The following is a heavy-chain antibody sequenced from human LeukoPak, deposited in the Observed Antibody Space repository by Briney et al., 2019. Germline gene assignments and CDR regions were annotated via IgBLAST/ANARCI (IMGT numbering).Heavy chain of an antibody. CDR2: ISYDGSNK. V-gene: IGHV3-30*18. CDR3: AKQGYCSGGSCVDY. Sequence: GGSLRLSCAASGFTFSSYGMHWVRQAPGKGLEGVAVISYDGSNKYYADSVKGRFTISRDNSKNTLYLQMNSLRAEDTAVYYCAKQGYCSGGSCVDYWGQGTLVTVSS. CDR1: GFTFSSYG. D-gene: IGHD2-15*01. J-gene: IGHJ4*02.